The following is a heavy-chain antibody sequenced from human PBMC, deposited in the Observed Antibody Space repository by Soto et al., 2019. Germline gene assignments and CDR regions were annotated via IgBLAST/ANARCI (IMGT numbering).Heavy chain of an antibody. CDR3: ARHRDTSSRYLLPDY. CDR2: IYYRGNT. J-gene: IGHJ4*02. CDR1: GGSISSGGHY. D-gene: IGHD6-13*01. V-gene: IGHV4-39*01. Sequence: SETLSLTCTVSGGSISSGGHYWGWIRQPPGKGLEWIGNIYYRGNTYYNPSLRSRVTISVDTSKNQFSLMVTSLTVADTAVYYCARHRDTSSRYLLPDYWGQGILVTVSS.